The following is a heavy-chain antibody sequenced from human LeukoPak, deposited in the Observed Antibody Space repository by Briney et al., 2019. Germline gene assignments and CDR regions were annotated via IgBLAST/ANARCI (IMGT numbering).Heavy chain of an antibody. D-gene: IGHD6-13*01. Sequence: SETLSLTCTVSGGSISSGDYYWRWIRQPPGKGLEWIGYIYYSGSTYYNPSLKSRVTISVDTSKNQFSLKLSSVTAADTAVYYCARDRIAAADYAFDIWGQGTMVTVSS. V-gene: IGHV4-30-4*08. CDR2: IYYSGST. J-gene: IGHJ3*02. CDR1: GGSISSGDYY. CDR3: ARDRIAAADYAFDI.